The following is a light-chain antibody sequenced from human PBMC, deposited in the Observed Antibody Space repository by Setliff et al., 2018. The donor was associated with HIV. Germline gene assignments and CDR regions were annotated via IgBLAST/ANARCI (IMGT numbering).Light chain of an antibody. CDR3: STWDDSLNAKV. Sequence: QSVLTQPPSASGTPGQRVTISCSGSNSNIGSNTVDWYQQLPGTAPKPLIYVNDLRPSGVPGRFSGSKSGTSASLAISGLHSEDEADYYCSTWDDSLNAKVFGTGTKVTVL. CDR1: NSNIGSNT. V-gene: IGLV1-44*01. CDR2: VND. J-gene: IGLJ1*01.